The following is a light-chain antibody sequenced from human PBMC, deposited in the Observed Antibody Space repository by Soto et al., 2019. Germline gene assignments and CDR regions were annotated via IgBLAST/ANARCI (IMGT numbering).Light chain of an antibody. CDR3: QQLNSYPRST. V-gene: IGKV1-9*01. J-gene: IGKJ1*01. CDR2: AAS. Sequence: DIQLTQSPSFLSASVGDRVTITCRASQGISSYLAWYQQKPGKAPKLLIYAASTLQSGVPSRFSGSGSGTEFTLTISSLQPEDVATYYCQQLNSYPRSTFGQGTKVEIK. CDR1: QGISSY.